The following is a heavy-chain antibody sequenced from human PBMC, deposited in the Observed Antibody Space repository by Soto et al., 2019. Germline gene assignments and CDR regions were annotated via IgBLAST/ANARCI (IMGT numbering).Heavy chain of an antibody. CDR3: ARDGGYCTNGVCPPYYFAY. CDR2: ISSSSSTI. V-gene: IGHV3-48*01. Sequence: PGGSLRLSCAASGFTFSSYSMNWVRQAPGKGLEWVSYISSSSSTIYYADSVKGRFTISRDNAKNSLYLQMNSLRAEDTAVYYCARDGGYCTNGVCPPYYFAYWGQGTLVTVSS. D-gene: IGHD2-8*01. J-gene: IGHJ4*02. CDR1: GFTFSSYS.